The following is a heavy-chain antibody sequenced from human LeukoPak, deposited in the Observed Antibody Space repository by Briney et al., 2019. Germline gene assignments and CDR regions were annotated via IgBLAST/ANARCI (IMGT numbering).Heavy chain of an antibody. CDR3: ARYSGSYNDAFDI. J-gene: IGHJ3*02. V-gene: IGHV4-59*01. D-gene: IGHD1-26*01. CDR1: GGSISSYY. Sequence: SETLSLTCAVSGGSISSYYWSWIRRPPGKGLEWIGYIYYSGSTNYNPSLKSRVTISVDTSKNQFSLKLSSVTAAGTAVYYCARYSGSYNDAFDIWGQGTMVTVSS. CDR2: IYYSGST.